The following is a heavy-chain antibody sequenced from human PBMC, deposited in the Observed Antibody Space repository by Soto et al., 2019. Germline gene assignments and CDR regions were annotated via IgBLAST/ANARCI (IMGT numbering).Heavy chain of an antibody. CDR3: AKDPLYQYQTFDY. CDR2: ISASGDNT. Sequence: GSLRLSCAASGFTFSNSAMSWFRQAPGKGLEWVSAISASGDNTYYADSVKGRFTISRDNSKNTVYLQMISLRAEDTAVYYCAKDPLYQYQTFDYWGQGTLVTVSS. V-gene: IGHV3-23*01. J-gene: IGHJ4*02. CDR1: GFTFSNSA. D-gene: IGHD2-2*01.